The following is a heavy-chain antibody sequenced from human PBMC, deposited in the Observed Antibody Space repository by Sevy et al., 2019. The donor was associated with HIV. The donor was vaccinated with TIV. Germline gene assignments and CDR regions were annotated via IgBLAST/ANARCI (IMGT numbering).Heavy chain of an antibody. CDR2: INPNSGGT. CDR3: ARMSRPSYDFWSGYYYYYYYGMDV. D-gene: IGHD3-3*01. V-gene: IGHV1-2*02. CDR1: GYTFTGYY. J-gene: IGHJ6*02. Sequence: ASVKVSCKASGYTFTGYYMHWVRQAPGQGLEWRGWINPNSGGTNYAQKFHGRVTMTRDTSISTAYMELSRLRSDDTAVYYCARMSRPSYDFWSGYYYYYYYGMDVWGQGTTVTVSS.